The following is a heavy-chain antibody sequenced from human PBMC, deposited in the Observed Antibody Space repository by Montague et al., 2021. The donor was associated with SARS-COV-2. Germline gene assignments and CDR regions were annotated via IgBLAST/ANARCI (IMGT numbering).Heavy chain of an antibody. CDR3: ARVLSVWGSYGVDY. V-gene: IGHV3-33*01. CDR2: IWYDGSNK. J-gene: IGHJ4*02. D-gene: IGHD3-16*01. CDR1: GFTFSSYG. Sequence: SLRLSWAASGFTFSSYGMHWVRQAPGKGLEWVAVIWYDGSNKYYVDSVKGRFTISRDNSKNTLYLQMNSLRAEDTAVYYCARVLSVWGSYGVDYWGQGTLVTVSS.